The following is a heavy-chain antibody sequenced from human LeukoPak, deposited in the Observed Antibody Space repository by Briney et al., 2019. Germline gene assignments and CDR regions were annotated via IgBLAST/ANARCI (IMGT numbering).Heavy chain of an antibody. V-gene: IGHV3-53*01. CDR1: GFTVSSNY. CDR2: IYSGGST. J-gene: IGHJ4*02. D-gene: IGHD5-18*01. Sequence: GGSLRLSCAASGFTVSSNYMSWVRQAPGKGLGWVSVIYSGGSTYYADSVKGRFTISRDNSKNTLYLQMNSLRAEDTAVYYCARAGYSYGTFDYWGQGTLVTVSS. CDR3: ARAGYSYGTFDY.